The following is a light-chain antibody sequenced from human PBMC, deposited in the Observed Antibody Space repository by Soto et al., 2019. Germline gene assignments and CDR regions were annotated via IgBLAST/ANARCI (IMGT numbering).Light chain of an antibody. CDR1: TGAVTSGHY. J-gene: IGLJ7*01. CDR3: LLSDIGARV. V-gene: IGLV7-46*01. Sequence: AVVTQEPSLTVSPGGTVTLTCVSSTGAVTSGHYPYWFQQKPVQAPRTLVYNTSDKHSWAPARFSGSLLGGKAALTLSGEQPEDEAEYYCLLSDIGARVYGGGTQLTV. CDR2: NTS.